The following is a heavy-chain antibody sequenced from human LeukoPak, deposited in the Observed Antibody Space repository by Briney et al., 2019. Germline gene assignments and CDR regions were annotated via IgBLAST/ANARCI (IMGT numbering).Heavy chain of an antibody. J-gene: IGHJ2*01. Sequence: SETLSLTCTVSGGSISTYYWSWVRQPPGRGLEWVGSIHYSGRSNSNPSLTGRLTISVDTSKNQFSLKLSSVTASDTAVYHCARDPTTVTPAAWYFDLWGRGTLVTVPS. CDR2: IHYSGRS. V-gene: IGHV4-59*01. CDR3: ARDPTTVTPAAWYFDL. D-gene: IGHD4-17*01. CDR1: GGSISTYY.